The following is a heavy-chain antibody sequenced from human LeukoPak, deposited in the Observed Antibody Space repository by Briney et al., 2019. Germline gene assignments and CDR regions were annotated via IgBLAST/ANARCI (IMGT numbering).Heavy chain of an antibody. CDR3: ARVXYGAXXFDY. J-gene: IGHJ4*01. V-gene: IGHV4-30-4*01. CDR2: IYYSGSI. D-gene: IGHD4-17*01. CDR1: GGSISSGDYY. Sequence: SQTLSLTCTVSGGSISSGDYYWSWIRQPPGKGLEWIGYIYYSGSIYYNPSLKSRVTISVDTSKNQFSLKLSSVTAADTAVYYCARVXYGAXXFDYXXXXXXVXVSS.